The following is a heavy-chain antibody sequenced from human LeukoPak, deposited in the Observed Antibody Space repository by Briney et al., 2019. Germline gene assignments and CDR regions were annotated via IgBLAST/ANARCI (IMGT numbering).Heavy chain of an antibody. CDR2: ISSSSSTI. D-gene: IGHD4-17*01. J-gene: IGHJ5*02. Sequence: GGSLRLSCAASGFTLSSYSMNWVRQAPGKGLEWVSYISSSSSTIYYADSVKGRFTISRDNAKNSLYLQMNSLRAEDTAVYYCARVDYGDYVWFDPWGQGTLVTVSS. CDR3: ARVDYGDYVWFDP. V-gene: IGHV3-48*01. CDR1: GFTLSSYS.